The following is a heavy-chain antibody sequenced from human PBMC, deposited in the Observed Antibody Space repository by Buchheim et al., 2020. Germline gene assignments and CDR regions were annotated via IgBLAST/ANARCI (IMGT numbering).Heavy chain of an antibody. CDR3: ARGLSPVKYYDILTGYRHDAFDI. CDR2: IIPILGIA. D-gene: IGHD3-9*01. Sequence: QVQLVQSGAEVKKPGSSVKVSCKASGGTFSSYTISWVRQAPGQGLEWMGRIIPILGIANYAQKFQGRVTITADKSTSTAYMELSSLRSEDTAVYYCARGLSPVKYYDILTGYRHDAFDIWGQGT. V-gene: IGHV1-69*02. CDR1: GGTFSSYT. J-gene: IGHJ3*02.